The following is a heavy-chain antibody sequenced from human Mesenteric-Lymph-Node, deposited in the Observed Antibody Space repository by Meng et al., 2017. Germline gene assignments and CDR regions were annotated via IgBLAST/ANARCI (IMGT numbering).Heavy chain of an antibody. J-gene: IGHJ6*02. D-gene: IGHD1-26*01. CDR1: GFTFSSYE. CDR2: ISSSGSTI. Sequence: GGSLRLSCAASGFTFSSYEMNWVRQAPGKGLEWVSYISSSGSTIYYADSVKGRFTISRDNAKNSLYLQMNSLRAEDTAVYYCARDNGATDCYYGMDVWGQGTTVTVSS. V-gene: IGHV3-48*03. CDR3: ARDNGATDCYYGMDV.